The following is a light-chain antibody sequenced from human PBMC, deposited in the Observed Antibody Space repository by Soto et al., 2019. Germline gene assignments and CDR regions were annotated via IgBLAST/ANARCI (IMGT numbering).Light chain of an antibody. J-gene: IGKJ2*01. CDR2: LGS. CDR1: GDLQRSHGYSY. Sequence: DIVMTQSPLSLPVIPGEPASISCRSSGDLQRSHGYSYLDWYLQKPGQSPQLLIYLGSNRASGVPDRFSGSGSGTDFTFTISSLQPEDIATYYCQQYDNLPLTFGQGTKLEIK. CDR3: QQYDNLPLT. V-gene: IGKV2-28*01.